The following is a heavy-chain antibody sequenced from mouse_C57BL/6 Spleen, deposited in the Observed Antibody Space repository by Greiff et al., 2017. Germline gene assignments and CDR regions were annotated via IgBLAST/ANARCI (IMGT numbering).Heavy chain of an antibody. CDR3: AFGDYASWFAY. CDR2: IDPNSGGT. D-gene: IGHD2-4*01. V-gene: IGHV1-72*01. CDR1: GYTFTSYW. Sequence: VQLQQPGAELVKPGASVKLSCKASGYTFTSYWMHWVKQRPGRGLEWIGRIDPNSGGTKYNEKFKSKATLTGGKHSSTAYIERSILTSEDSAVSYCAFGDYASWFAYWGQGTLVTVSA. J-gene: IGHJ3*01.